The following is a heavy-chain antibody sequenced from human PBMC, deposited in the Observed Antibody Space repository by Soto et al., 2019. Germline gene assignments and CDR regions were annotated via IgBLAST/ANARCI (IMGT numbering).Heavy chain of an antibody. CDR3: ARYPNGDYLGAFEF. D-gene: IGHD4-17*01. V-gene: IGHV3-23*01. CDR2: IGANGGGT. CDR1: GFTFSSFF. J-gene: IGHJ3*01. Sequence: EVQLLEPGGGLVQPGGSLRLSCAASGFTFSSFFMSWVRQAPGKGLDWVSGIGANGGGTYYADSVKGRFIISRDNSKNTLYLQMNCLRAEDTSVYYSARYPNGDYLGAFEFWGQKTMVTVSS.